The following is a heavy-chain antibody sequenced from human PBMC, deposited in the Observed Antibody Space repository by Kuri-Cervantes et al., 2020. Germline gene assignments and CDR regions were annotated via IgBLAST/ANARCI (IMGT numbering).Heavy chain of an antibody. CDR3: ARDGRSGSYPRGFFDC. CDR2: IKSDGSGT. J-gene: IGHJ4*02. V-gene: IGHV3-74*01. D-gene: IGHD1-26*01. Sequence: GGSLRLSCAASGFTFDDYAMHWVRQAPGKGLVWVSRIKSDGSGTTYADSVKGRFTISRDNAKNTLYLQMNSLRAEDTAVYYCARDGRSGSYPRGFFDCWGQGTLVTVSS. CDR1: GFTFDDYA.